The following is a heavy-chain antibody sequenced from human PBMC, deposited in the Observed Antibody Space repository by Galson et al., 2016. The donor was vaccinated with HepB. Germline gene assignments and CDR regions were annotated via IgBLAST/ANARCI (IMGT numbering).Heavy chain of an antibody. J-gene: IGHJ4*02. CDR1: GYTFNNYA. CDR3: ARDFWGYGPGSSKFDY. V-gene: IGHV1-3*01. CDR2: INAGNGNT. D-gene: IGHD3-10*01. Sequence: SVKVSCKASGYTFNNYALHWVRQAPGQRLEWMGWINAGNGNTKYSQKFQDRVTITIDTSASTTYMEMSSLRSEDTAVYYCARDFWGYGPGSSKFDYWGQGTLVTVSS.